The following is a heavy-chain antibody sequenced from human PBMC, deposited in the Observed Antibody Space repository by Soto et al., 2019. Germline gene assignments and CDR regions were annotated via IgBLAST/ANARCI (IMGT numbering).Heavy chain of an antibody. D-gene: IGHD3-10*01. V-gene: IGHV6-1*01. CDR3: VRQYYYGSGTYYNPYFDY. Sequence: QVLLQQSGPGLVKPSQTLSLTCDISGDSVSSNNVAWNWIRQSPSRGLEWLGRTYYRSKWYNDYAISVKSRIIVNPDTSKNRFSLQLNSVTTEDTAMYYCVRQYYYGSGTYYNPYFDYWGQGTMVTVSS. CDR1: GDSVSSNNVA. CDR2: TYYRSKWYN. J-gene: IGHJ4*02.